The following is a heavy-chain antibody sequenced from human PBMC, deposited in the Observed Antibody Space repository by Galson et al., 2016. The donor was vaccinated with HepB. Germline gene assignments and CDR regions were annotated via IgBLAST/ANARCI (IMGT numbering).Heavy chain of an antibody. CDR2: VSFDGLKT. Sequence: SLRLSCAASGFTFRNFDIHWVRQAPGKGLEWVAVVSFDGLKTLYVGSVSGRLTISRDNSKNTAYLQMNYLRPDDTAVYYCVKDLGVGTTTTDAFDIWGQGTMVAVSS. CDR3: VKDLGVGTTTTDAFDI. J-gene: IGHJ3*02. D-gene: IGHD1-26*01. V-gene: IGHV3-30*18. CDR1: GFTFRNFD.